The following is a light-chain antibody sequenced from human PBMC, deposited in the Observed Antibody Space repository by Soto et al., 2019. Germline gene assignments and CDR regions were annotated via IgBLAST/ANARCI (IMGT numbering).Light chain of an antibody. Sequence: DIQMTQSPSSLSASVGDRVTITCRASQSIDRDLNWYQQKPGKAPKLLIFAASSLQRGVPARFSGSGSGTDFTLTISSLQPDDFGTYYCQQSYSRVFTFGPGTKVDF. CDR2: AAS. J-gene: IGKJ3*01. CDR1: QSIDRD. CDR3: QQSYSRVFT. V-gene: IGKV1-39*01.